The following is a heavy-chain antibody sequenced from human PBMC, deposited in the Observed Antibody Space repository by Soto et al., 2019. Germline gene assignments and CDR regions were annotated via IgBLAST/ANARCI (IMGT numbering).Heavy chain of an antibody. J-gene: IGHJ4*02. D-gene: IGHD5-12*01. V-gene: IGHV4-30-2*06. CDR3: VRGGGYDPFDY. Sequence: SETLSPTCTVSGASISYGGFSRSWIRQSPGKGLEWIGYISHLENTYFHPSFKSRLTMSIDRSRNQFSLNLSSVTAADRAVYYCVRGGGYDPFDYWGQGVLVTVSS. CDR2: ISHLENT. CDR1: GASISYGGFS.